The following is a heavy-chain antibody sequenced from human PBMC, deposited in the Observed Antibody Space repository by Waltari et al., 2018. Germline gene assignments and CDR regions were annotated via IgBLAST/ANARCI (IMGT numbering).Heavy chain of an antibody. D-gene: IGHD3-10*01. Sequence: QVQLVQSGAEVKKPGASVKVSCKASGYTFTGYYMHWVRQAPGQGLEWMGGFDPEDGETIYAQKFQGRVTMTEDTSTDTAYMELSSLRSEDTAVYYCATGSGEVFYYYGMDVWGQGTTVTVSS. V-gene: IGHV1-24*01. CDR3: ATGSGEVFYYYGMDV. CDR1: GYTFTGYY. CDR2: FDPEDGET. J-gene: IGHJ6*02.